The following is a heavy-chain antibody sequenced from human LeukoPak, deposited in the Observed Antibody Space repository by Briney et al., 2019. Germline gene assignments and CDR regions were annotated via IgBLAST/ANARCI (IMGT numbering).Heavy chain of an antibody. Sequence: GESLKISCKGSGYSFTSYWIGWVRQMPGKGLEWMGIIYPGDSDTRYSPSFQGQVTISASKSISTASLQWSSLKASDTAMYYCARYAPHSGYDDGLDYWGQGTLVTVSS. CDR3: ARYAPHSGYDDGLDY. D-gene: IGHD5-12*01. V-gene: IGHV5-51*01. J-gene: IGHJ4*02. CDR1: GYSFTSYW. CDR2: IYPGDSDT.